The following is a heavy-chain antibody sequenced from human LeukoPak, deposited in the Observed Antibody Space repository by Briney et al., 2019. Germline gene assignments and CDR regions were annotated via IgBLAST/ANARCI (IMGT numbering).Heavy chain of an antibody. V-gene: IGHV4-59*01. CDR2: IDHGGST. CDR1: GGSFSSYY. CDR3: ARLKATVSIHAYFDS. D-gene: IGHD4-17*01. J-gene: IGHJ4*02. Sequence: PSETLSLTCTVTGGSFSSYYWTWIRQPPGKGLEWIGYIDHGGSTNYNPSLRSRVSISSDTSKIQFSLELTSVTAADTAVYYCARLKATVSIHAYFDSRGQGTLVTVSS.